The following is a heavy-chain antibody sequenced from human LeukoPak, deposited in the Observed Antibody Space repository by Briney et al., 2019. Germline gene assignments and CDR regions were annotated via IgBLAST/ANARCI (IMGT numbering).Heavy chain of an antibody. CDR2: ISSSGSTI. D-gene: IGHD2-2*01. CDR1: GFTFSSYE. V-gene: IGHV3-48*03. J-gene: IGHJ6*04. Sequence: GGSLRLSCAASGFTFSSYEMNWVRQAPGKGLEWVSYISSSGSTIYYADSVKGRFTISRDNAKNSPYLQMNSLRAEDTAVYYCVYCSSTSCHRDYYGMDVWGKGTTVTVSS. CDR3: VYCSSTSCHRDYYGMDV.